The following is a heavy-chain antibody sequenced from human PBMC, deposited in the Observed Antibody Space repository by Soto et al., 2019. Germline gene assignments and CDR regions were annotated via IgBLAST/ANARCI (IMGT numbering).Heavy chain of an antibody. J-gene: IGHJ5*02. V-gene: IGHV1-69*13. CDR3: ASSMVRGVICWFDP. CDR1: GYTFSSYA. CDR2: IIPIFGTA. Sequence: ASVKVSCKASGYTFSSYAISWVRQAPGQGLEWMGGIIPIFGTANYAQKFQGRVTITADESTSTAYMELSSLRSEDTAVYYCASSMVRGVICWFDPWGQGTLVTVSS. D-gene: IGHD3-10*01.